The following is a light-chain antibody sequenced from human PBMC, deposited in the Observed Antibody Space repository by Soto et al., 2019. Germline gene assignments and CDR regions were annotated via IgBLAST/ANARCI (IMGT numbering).Light chain of an antibody. J-gene: IGKJ1*01. CDR2: QAS. Sequence: DIQMTQSPSTLSATAGDRVTITCRASQSISNWLAWYQQKAGKAPKLLIYQASSLESGVPPRFSGSGSGTEFTLTISSLQPDDFATYYCQQYSRHWATFGQGTKVDIK. CDR3: QQYSRHWAT. V-gene: IGKV1-5*03. CDR1: QSISNW.